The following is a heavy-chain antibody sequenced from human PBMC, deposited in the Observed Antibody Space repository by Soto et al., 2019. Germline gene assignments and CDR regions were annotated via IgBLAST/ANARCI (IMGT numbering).Heavy chain of an antibody. CDR2: IWYDGSNK. D-gene: IGHD6-25*01. J-gene: IGHJ6*02. CDR1: GFTFSSYG. CDR3: ARDLRAAVYYYYYGMDV. Sequence: GGSLRLSCAASGFTFSSYGMHWVRQAPGKGLEWVAVIWYDGSNKYYADSVKGRFTISRDNSKNTLYLQMNSLRAEDTAVYYCARDLRAAVYYYYYGMDVWGQGTTVTVSS. V-gene: IGHV3-33*01.